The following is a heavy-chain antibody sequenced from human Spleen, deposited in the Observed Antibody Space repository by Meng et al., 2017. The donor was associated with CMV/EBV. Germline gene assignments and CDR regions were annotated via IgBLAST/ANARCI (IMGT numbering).Heavy chain of an antibody. D-gene: IGHD2-2*02. V-gene: IGHV1-18*01. Sequence: ASVKVSCKASGYTFKNSGISWVRQVPGLGLEWMGWISPYNINTNHGQNLQDRVTLDTDPSTSTAYMELRSLRSDDTAIYYCARHCSSSGCHSEYDALDVWGQGTLVTVSS. CDR2: ISPYNINT. J-gene: IGHJ3*01. CDR3: ARHCSSSGCHSEYDALDV. CDR1: GYTFKNSG.